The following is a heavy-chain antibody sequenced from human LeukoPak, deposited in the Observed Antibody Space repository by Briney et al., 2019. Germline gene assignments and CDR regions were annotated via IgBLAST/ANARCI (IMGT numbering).Heavy chain of an antibody. V-gene: IGHV3-9*01. CDR1: GFTFDDSA. J-gene: IGHJ4*02. CDR3: ARDALYHFEY. D-gene: IGHD2-15*01. Sequence: GRSLRLSCAASGFTFDDSAMHWVRQPPGKGLEWVSGISWNSGSIVYADSVKGRFTISRDNAKNSLYLQMNSLRAEDTAVYYCARDALYHFEYWGQGTLVTVSS. CDR2: ISWNSGSI.